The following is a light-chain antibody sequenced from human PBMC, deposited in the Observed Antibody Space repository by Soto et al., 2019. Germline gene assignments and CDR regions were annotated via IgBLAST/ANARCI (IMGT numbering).Light chain of an antibody. V-gene: IGKV3-20*01. CDR1: QSVSSNY. Sequence: EIVLTQSPGTLSLSPGERAPFSCRASQSVSSNYLAWYQQNPGQAPRLLIYGAFKRATGIPDRFSGSGSGTDFTLTISRMEPEDFAVYCCQQYGSSPRTFGQGTKVDIK. CDR2: GAF. J-gene: IGKJ1*01. CDR3: QQYGSSPRT.